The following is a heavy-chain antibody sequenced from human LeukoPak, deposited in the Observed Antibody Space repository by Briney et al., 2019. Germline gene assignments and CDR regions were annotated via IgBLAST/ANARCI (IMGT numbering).Heavy chain of an antibody. Sequence: ASVKVSCKVSGYTLTELSMHWVRQAPGKGPEWMRGFDPEDGETIYAQKFQGRVTMTEDTSTDTAYMELSSLRSEDTAVYYCATGGYQPLLNFDYWGQGTLVTVSS. CDR3: ATGGYQPLLNFDY. CDR1: GYTLTELS. J-gene: IGHJ4*02. D-gene: IGHD2-2*01. V-gene: IGHV1-24*01. CDR2: FDPEDGET.